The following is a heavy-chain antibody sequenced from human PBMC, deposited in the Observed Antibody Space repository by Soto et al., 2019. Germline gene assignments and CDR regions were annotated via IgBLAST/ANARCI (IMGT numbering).Heavy chain of an antibody. D-gene: IGHD3-16*02. CDR1: GGSISSCY. V-gene: IGHV4-59*01. CDR2: IYYSGST. J-gene: IGHJ4*02. Sequence: SETLSLTCTVSGGSISSCYWSWIRQPPGKGLEWIGYIYYSGSTNYNPSLKSRVTISVDTSKNQFSLKLSSVTAADTAVYYCARAMVTFGGVMVPAFDYWGQGTLVTVSS. CDR3: ARAMVTFGGVMVPAFDY.